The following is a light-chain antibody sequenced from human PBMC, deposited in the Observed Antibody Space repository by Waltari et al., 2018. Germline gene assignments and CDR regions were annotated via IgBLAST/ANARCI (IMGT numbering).Light chain of an antibody. CDR1: QSVSTY. CDR3: HQYVESPAT. V-gene: IGKV3-20*01. J-gene: IGKJ1*01. Sequence: EIVLTQSPGTVSLSPGDRATFSCWASQSVSTYLAGSQQKPGQAPRLLIYHASTRATGIPDRFSGSGSGTDFSLTLSRLEPEDFAMYYCHQYVESPATFGQGTKVEIK. CDR2: HAS.